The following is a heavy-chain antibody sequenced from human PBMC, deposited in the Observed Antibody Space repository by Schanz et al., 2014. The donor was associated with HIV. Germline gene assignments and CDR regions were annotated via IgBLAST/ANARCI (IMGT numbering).Heavy chain of an antibody. CDR2: MFYRGTT. D-gene: IGHD3-10*01. CDR1: GGSMSSGDHS. CDR3: ARVPAGSGSNFDS. V-gene: IGHV4-30-2*05. J-gene: IGHJ4*02. Sequence: QLQLQESGPGLVKPPQTLSLNCVVSGGSMSSGDHSWSWIRLPPGKGLEWIGYMFYRGTTYFHPSLKSRVSMSVDTSKNQFSLMLTSVTAADTAIYYCARVPAGSGSNFDSWGQGTLVIVSS.